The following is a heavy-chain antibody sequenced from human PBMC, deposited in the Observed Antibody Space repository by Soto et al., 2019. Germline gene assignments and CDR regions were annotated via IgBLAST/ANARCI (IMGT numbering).Heavy chain of an antibody. J-gene: IGHJ4*02. CDR3: ARGSSPEWELLVQYFEY. V-gene: IGHV4-59*02. D-gene: IGHD1-26*01. Sequence: PSETLSLTCTVSGGSVSNSYWGLIRQPPGKGLECVAYVYYSGSTNYNPSLGSRVTISVEKSKNQFSLKMTSVTGADTAVYYCARGSSPEWELLVQYFEYWGQGTMVTLSS. CDR2: VYYSGST. CDR1: GGSVSNSY.